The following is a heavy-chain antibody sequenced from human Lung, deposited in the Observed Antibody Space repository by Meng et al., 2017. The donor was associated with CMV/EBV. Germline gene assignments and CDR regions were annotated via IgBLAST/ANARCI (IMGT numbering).Heavy chain of an antibody. CDR3: SRDLVTIFGVVGTFGY. V-gene: IGHV1-2*02. CDR2: IDPNSGGT. D-gene: IGHD3-3*01. CDR1: GYTFTGYY. Sequence: ASVKVSXKSSGYTFTGYYMHWVRQAPGQGLEWMGWIDPNSGGTNYAQKFQGRVTMTRDTSINTAYMELRRLRSDDTAVYYCSRDLVTIFGVVGTFGYWGQGTLVTVSS. J-gene: IGHJ4*02.